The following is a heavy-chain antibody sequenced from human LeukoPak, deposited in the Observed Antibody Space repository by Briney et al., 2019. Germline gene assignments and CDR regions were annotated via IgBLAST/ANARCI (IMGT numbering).Heavy chain of an antibody. J-gene: IGHJ4*02. CDR3: ARDSGERGSGSYLIAY. D-gene: IGHD3-10*01. V-gene: IGHV1-18*01. Sequence: ASVKVSCKTSGYTFTNNGIGWVRQAPGQGLEWMGWISTYNGNTEYAQKLQGRVTMTTDTSTTTAYMELSRLRSDDTAVYYCARDSGERGSGSYLIAYWGQGTLVTVSS. CDR2: ISTYNGNT. CDR1: GYTFTNNG.